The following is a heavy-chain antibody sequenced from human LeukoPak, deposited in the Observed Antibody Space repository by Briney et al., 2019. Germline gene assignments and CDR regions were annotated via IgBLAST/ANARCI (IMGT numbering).Heavy chain of an antibody. J-gene: IGHJ4*02. CDR1: GFIFSDAW. CDR2: IKSKAHGGAT. D-gene: IGHD3-9*01. Sequence: GGSLRLSCAASGFIFSDAWMSWVCQAPGKGLEWVGRIKSKAHGGATDYAAPVKGRFTISRDDSKNTLFLQVNSLKTEDTAVYYCSTYYDILTGGSDYWGQGTLVTVSS. V-gene: IGHV3-15*01. CDR3: STYYDILTGGSDY.